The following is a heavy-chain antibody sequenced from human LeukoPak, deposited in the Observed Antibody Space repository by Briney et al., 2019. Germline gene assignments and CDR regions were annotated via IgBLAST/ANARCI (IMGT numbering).Heavy chain of an antibody. D-gene: IGHD5-24*01. CDR2: ISGSGGST. Sequence: PGGSLRLSCVVSGFSFSNYGMSWVRQAPGKGLEWVSAISGSGGSTYYADSVKGRFTISRDNSKNTLYLQMNSLRAEDTAVYYCASRDGYVWGQGTLVTVSS. CDR3: ASRDGYV. J-gene: IGHJ4*02. CDR1: GFSFSNYG. V-gene: IGHV3-23*01.